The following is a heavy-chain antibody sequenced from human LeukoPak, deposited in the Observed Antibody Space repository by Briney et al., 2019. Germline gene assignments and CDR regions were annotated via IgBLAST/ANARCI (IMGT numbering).Heavy chain of an antibody. Sequence: GGPLRLSCAVSGITLSNYGMSWVRQAPGKGLEWVAGISGSGGSTNYADSVKGRFSISRDNPKNTLYLQMNSLRAEDTAVYFCAKRGVVIRVVLVGFHKEAYYFDSWGQGALVTVSS. D-gene: IGHD3-10*01. CDR2: ISGSGGST. CDR3: AKRGVVIRVVLVGFHKEAYYFDS. V-gene: IGHV3-23*01. CDR1: GITLSNYG. J-gene: IGHJ4*02.